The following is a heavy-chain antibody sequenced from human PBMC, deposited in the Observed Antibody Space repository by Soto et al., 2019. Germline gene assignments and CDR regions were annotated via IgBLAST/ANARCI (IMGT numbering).Heavy chain of an antibody. V-gene: IGHV1-69*01. Sequence: QVQLVQSGAEVRKPGSSVKVSCRASGGTFKNYAISWVRQAPGQGLEWMGGIIPIFGKTDYAQTFHGRVTINGDESTYTAHMELRGLRSDDTALYYCATSGYNYGPFDYWGRGLLVTVSS. CDR2: IIPIFGKT. CDR1: GGTFKNYA. J-gene: IGHJ4*01. CDR3: ATSGYNYGPFDY. D-gene: IGHD2-15*01.